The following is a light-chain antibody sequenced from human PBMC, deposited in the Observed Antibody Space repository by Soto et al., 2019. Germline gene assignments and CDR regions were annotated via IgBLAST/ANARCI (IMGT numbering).Light chain of an antibody. CDR1: SSDVGGYNY. Sequence: QSALTQPPSASGSPGQSVTISCTGTSSDVGGYNYVSWYQQHPGKAPKLMIYEVSKRPSRVPDRFSGSKSGNTASLTVSGLQAEDEADYYCSSYAGSKGVFGTGTKVTVL. V-gene: IGLV2-8*01. CDR3: SSYAGSKGV. J-gene: IGLJ1*01. CDR2: EVS.